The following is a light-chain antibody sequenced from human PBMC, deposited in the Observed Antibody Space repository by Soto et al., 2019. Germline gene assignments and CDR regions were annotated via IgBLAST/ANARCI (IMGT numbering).Light chain of an antibody. CDR1: SSDVGAYNH. V-gene: IGLV2-11*01. J-gene: IGLJ1*01. CDR2: DVS. Sequence: QSALTQPRSVSGSPGQSVTISCTGTSSDVGAYNHVSWYQQHPGKAPKLMTYDVSKRPSGVPDRFSGSKSGNTASLTISGLQAEDEADYYCCSYADNYSYVFGTGTKV. CDR3: CSYADNYSYV.